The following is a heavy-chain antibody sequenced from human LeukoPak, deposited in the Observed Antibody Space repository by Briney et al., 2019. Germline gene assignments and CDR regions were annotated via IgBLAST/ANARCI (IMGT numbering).Heavy chain of an antibody. CDR2: ISYDGSNK. J-gene: IGHJ4*02. D-gene: IGHD5-18*01. V-gene: IGHV3-30*04. CDR3: AKVRYSYGTHYFDY. Sequence: PGGSLRLSCAASGFTFSSYAMHWVRQAPGKGLEWVAVISYDGSNKYYADSVKGRFTISRDSSKNTLYLQMNSLRAEDTAVYYCAKVRYSYGTHYFDYWGQGTLVTVSS. CDR1: GFTFSSYA.